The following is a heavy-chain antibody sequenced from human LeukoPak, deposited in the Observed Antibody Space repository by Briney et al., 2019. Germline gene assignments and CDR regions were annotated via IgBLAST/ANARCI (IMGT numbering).Heavy chain of an antibody. CDR1: GFTYSSFA. D-gene: IGHD1-26*01. CDR2: ISYDGSNK. CDR3: AREISGSYDLGPKYFDY. J-gene: IGHJ4*02. V-gene: IGHV3-30-3*01. Sequence: PGGSLRLSCAASGFTYSSFAMHWVRQAPGKPLERVAVISYDGSNKYYADPVKGRFTISRDNSKNTLYLQMNSLRAEDTAVYYCAREISGSYDLGPKYFDYWGQGTLVTVSS.